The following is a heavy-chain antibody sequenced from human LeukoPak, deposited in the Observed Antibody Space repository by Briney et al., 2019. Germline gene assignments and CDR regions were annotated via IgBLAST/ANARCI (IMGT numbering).Heavy chain of an antibody. CDR1: GGTFSSYA. CDR2: IIPIFGTA. V-gene: IGHV1-69*13. D-gene: IGHD3-3*01. J-gene: IGHJ6*02. CDR3: ARSTDLWSGYNYYYYGMDV. Sequence: SVKVSCKASGGTFSSYAISWVRQAPGQGLEWMGGIIPIFGTANYARKFQGRVTITADESTSTAYMELSSLRSEDTAVYYCARSTDLWSGYNYYYYGMDVWGQGTTVTVSS.